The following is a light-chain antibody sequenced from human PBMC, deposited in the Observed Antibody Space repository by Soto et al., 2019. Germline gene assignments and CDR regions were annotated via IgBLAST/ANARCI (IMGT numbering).Light chain of an antibody. J-gene: IGKJ1*01. CDR1: QSVSSY. CDR3: QQRSNWPRT. Sequence: EIVLTQSPATLSLSPGERATLSCRASQSVSSYLAWYQQKPGQAPRLLIYDASNRATGIPARFSGSGSGTDFTLTISSLEPEDFSFYYCQQRSNWPRTVGQGTNV. CDR2: DAS. V-gene: IGKV3-11*01.